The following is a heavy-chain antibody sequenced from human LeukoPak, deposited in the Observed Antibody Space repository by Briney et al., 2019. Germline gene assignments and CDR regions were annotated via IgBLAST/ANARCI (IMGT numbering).Heavy chain of an antibody. J-gene: IGHJ6*02. V-gene: IGHV1-69*05. CDR1: GGTFSSYA. CDR2: IIPIFGTA. CDR3: AREGYYDSSGYRGVYYYYGMDV. Sequence: ASVKVSCKASGGTFSSYAISWVRQAPGQGLEWMGGIIPIFGTANYAQKFQGRVTMTTDTSTSTAYMELRSLRSDDTAVYYCAREGYYDSSGYRGVYYYYGMDVWGQGTTVTVSS. D-gene: IGHD3-22*01.